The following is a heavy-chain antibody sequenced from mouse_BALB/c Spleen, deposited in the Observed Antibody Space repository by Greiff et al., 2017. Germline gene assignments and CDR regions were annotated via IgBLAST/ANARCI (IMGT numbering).Heavy chain of an antibody. J-gene: IGHJ2*01. CDR1: GYTFTNYW. CDR2: IYPGGGYT. V-gene: IGHV1-63*02. D-gene: IGHD1-1*01. Sequence: QVQLKESGAELVRPGTSVKISCKASGYTFTNYWLGWVKQRPGHGLEWIGDIYPGGGYTNYNEKFKGKATLTADTSSSTAYMQLSSLTSEDSAVYFCAREGITTVVFDYWGQGTTLTVSS. CDR3: AREGITTVVFDY.